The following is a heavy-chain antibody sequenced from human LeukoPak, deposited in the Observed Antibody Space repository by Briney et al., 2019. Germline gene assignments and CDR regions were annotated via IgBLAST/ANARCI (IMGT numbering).Heavy chain of an antibody. Sequence: GGSLRLSCAASGFTFSSYAMSWVRQAPGKGLEWVSAISGSGGSTYYADSVKGRFTISRDNSKNTLYLQMNSLRAEDTAVYSCAKDGRRGVVVITFFDYWGQGTLVTVSS. V-gene: IGHV3-23*01. D-gene: IGHD3-22*01. CDR3: AKDGRRGVVVITFFDY. CDR2: ISGSGGST. J-gene: IGHJ4*02. CDR1: GFTFSSYA.